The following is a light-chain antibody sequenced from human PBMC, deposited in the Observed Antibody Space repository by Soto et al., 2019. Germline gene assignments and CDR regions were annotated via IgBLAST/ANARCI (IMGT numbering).Light chain of an antibody. V-gene: IGLV2-11*01. CDR2: DVS. CDR1: SSDVGGYNY. CDR3: SSYTSSSTSYV. Sequence: QSALTQPRSVSGSPGQSVTISCTGTSSDVGGYNYVSWYQQHPGKAPKLMIYDVSKRPSGVPDRFSGSKSGNTASLTISGLQAEDEADYYCSSYTSSSTSYVFGNGTKVTVL. J-gene: IGLJ1*01.